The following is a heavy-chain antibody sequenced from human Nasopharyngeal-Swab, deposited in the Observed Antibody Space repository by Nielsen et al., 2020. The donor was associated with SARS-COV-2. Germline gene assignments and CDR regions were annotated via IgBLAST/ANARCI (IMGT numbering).Heavy chain of an antibody. CDR2: ISWNSGNT. Sequence: GGSLRLSCAASGLNFDNYAMHWVRQIPGKGLEWVPAISWNSGNTGYAGSVKGRFTISRDNAKNSVFLQMNSLTPEDTALYYCVKDTDAVVTRALDIWGPGTMVTDSS. CDR1: GLNFDNYA. CDR3: VKDTDAVVTRALDI. V-gene: IGHV3-9*01. D-gene: IGHD4-23*01. J-gene: IGHJ3*02.